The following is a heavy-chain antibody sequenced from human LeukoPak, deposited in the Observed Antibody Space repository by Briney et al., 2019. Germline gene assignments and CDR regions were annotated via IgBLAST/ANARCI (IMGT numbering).Heavy chain of an antibody. D-gene: IGHD3-16*01. CDR3: AREGGGGAMLPTVDAFDI. V-gene: IGHV4-30-4*01. CDR1: GGSISSGDYY. J-gene: IGHJ3*02. Sequence: NPSETLSLTCTVSGGSISSGDYYWSWIRQPPGKGLEWIGYIYYSGSTYYNPSLKSRVTISVDTSKNQFSLKLSSVTAADTAVYYCAREGGGGAMLPTVDAFDIWGQGTMVTVSS. CDR2: IYYSGST.